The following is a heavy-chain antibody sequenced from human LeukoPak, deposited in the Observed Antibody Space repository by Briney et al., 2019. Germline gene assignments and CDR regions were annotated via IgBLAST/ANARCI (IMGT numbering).Heavy chain of an antibody. CDR3: ARWSLKGGSFDY. CDR2: MNPNSGNT. Sequence: ASVKVSCKASGYTFTSYDINWVRQATGQGLEWRGWMNPNSGNTGYAQKFQGRVTMTRNTSISTAYMELSSLRSEDTAVYYCARWSLKGGSFDYWGQGTLVTVSS. CDR1: GYTFTSYD. D-gene: IGHD3-16*01. J-gene: IGHJ4*02. V-gene: IGHV1-8*01.